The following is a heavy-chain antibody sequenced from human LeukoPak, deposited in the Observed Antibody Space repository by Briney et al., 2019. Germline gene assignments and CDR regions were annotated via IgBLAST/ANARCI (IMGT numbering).Heavy chain of an antibody. D-gene: IGHD4-17*01. V-gene: IGHV4-59*01. J-gene: IGHJ6*02. CDR2: IHYSGNT. Sequence: SETLSLTCTVSGGSISSYYWSWIRQPPGKGLEWIGYIHYSGNTNYNPSLKSRVTISVDTSKNQFSLKLSSVTAADTAVYYCARQYYGDYAINYSYYYGMDVWGQGTTVTVSS. CDR1: GGSISSYY. CDR3: ARQYYGDYAINYSYYYGMDV.